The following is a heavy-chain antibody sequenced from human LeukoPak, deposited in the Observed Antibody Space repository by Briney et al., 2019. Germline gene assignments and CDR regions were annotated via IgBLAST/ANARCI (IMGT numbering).Heavy chain of an antibody. Sequence: SETLSLTCTVSGGSMTSSSYYWGWIRQPPGKGLEWIGNIYYNGNTYYNPSLKSRVSVSGDTSKNQFSLKLTSVTAADTAVYYCARLTWLQEYYFDSWGQGTLVTVSS. D-gene: IGHD5-24*01. V-gene: IGHV4-39*01. CDR2: IYYNGNT. CDR3: ARLTWLQEYYFDS. J-gene: IGHJ4*02. CDR1: GGSMTSSSYY.